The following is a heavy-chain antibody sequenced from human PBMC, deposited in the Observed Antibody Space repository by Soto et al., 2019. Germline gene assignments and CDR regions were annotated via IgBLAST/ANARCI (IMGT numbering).Heavy chain of an antibody. Sequence: PGGSLRLSCAASGFSFSTFAMTWVRQAPGKGLQWVSAISGSGGSTYYADSVKGRFTISRDNSKNTLYLQMNSLRAEDTAVYYCAKGFLKTFAPWGQGTLVTVSS. CDR3: AKGFLKTFAP. J-gene: IGHJ5*02. CDR2: ISGSGGST. V-gene: IGHV3-23*01. CDR1: GFSFSTFA.